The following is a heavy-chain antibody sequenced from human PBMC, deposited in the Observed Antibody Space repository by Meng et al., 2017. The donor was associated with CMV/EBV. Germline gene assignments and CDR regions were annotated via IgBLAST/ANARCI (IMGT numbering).Heavy chain of an antibody. CDR2: INAGNGDT. D-gene: IGHD2-2*02. J-gene: IGHJ4*02. CDR1: YS. CDR3: ARTRTYCASTSCYTGGYYFDY. V-gene: IGHV1-3*01. Sequence: YSNHWGRQAPGQRLEWMGWINAGNGDTKSSQKFQGRLTITRDSSASTVYMELSSVRFEDTAVYYCARTRTYCASTSCYTGGYYFDYWGQGTLVTVSS.